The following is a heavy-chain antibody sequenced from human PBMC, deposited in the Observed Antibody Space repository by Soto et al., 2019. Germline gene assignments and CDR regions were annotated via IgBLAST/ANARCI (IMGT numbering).Heavy chain of an antibody. CDR1: GFTFSMYN. V-gene: IGHV3-23*01. D-gene: IGHD2-21*02. J-gene: IGHJ6*02. Sequence: PGGSLRLSCAASGFTFSMYNMRWVRQAPGKGLEWVSSITASGGNTYYADSVKGRFTVSRDNSKNTLYLQMNSLRAEDTAVYYCAKIMPSAVVTPKAYYLMDVWGQGTTVTVSS. CDR3: AKIMPSAVVTPKAYYLMDV. CDR2: ITASGGNT.